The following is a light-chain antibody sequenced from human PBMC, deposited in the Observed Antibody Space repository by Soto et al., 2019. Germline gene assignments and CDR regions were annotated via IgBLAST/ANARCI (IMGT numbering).Light chain of an antibody. CDR1: SSDVGGYNY. CDR3: SSYTRSSTRV. V-gene: IGLV2-14*01. Sequence: QSALNQPASVFGSPGQSITISCTGTSSDVGGYNYVSWYQQHPGKAPKLMIYDVSNRPSGVSNRFSGSKSGNTASLTISGLQAEDEADYYCSSYTRSSTRVFGTGTRSPS. CDR2: DVS. J-gene: IGLJ1*01.